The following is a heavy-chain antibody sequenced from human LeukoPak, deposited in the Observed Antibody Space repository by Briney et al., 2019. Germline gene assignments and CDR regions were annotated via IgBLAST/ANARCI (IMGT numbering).Heavy chain of an antibody. CDR1: GNYW. V-gene: IGHV3-74*01. D-gene: IGHD2/OR15-2a*01. CDR3: VSFYETY. J-gene: IGHJ4*02. Sequence: PGGSLRLSCAASGNYWMHWVRQVPGKGLVWVSHINSDGSWTSYADSVKGRFTTSKDNAKNTVYLQMNSLRAEDTAVYYCVSFYETYWGRGTLFTVSS. CDR2: INSDGSWT.